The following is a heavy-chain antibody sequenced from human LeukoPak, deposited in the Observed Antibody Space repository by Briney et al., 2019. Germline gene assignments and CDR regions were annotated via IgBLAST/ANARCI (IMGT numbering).Heavy chain of an antibody. J-gene: IGHJ4*02. CDR1: GFTFSNYG. V-gene: IGHV3-30*18. CDR3: VKRVYTSVSFDC. D-gene: IGHD6-19*01. CDR2: ISYDGSDK. Sequence: GGSLRLSRAASGFTFSNYGMHWVRQTPGKGLEWVAVISYDGSDKYYVDSVKGRFTISRDNSKNTLYLQMNSLRAEDTALYYCVKRVYTSVSFDCWGQGTLVTVSS.